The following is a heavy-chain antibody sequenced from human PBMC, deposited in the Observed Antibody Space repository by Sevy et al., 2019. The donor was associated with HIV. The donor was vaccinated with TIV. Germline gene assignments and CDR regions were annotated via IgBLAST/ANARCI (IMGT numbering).Heavy chain of an antibody. Sequence: ASVKVSCKASGRTFNSYAISWVRQAPGQGLEWMGGIIPMLGTAYYVQKFQDRVTITADESTSTAYMELSSLRSEDTAVYYCARAYCSGGRCYSLAYWGQGTLVTVSS. CDR2: IIPMLGTA. CDR1: GRTFNSYA. J-gene: IGHJ4*02. CDR3: ARAYCSGGRCYSLAY. V-gene: IGHV1-69*13. D-gene: IGHD2-15*01.